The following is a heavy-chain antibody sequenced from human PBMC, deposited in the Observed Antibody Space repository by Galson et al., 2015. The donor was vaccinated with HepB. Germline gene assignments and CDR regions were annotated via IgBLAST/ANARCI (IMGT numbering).Heavy chain of an antibody. CDR2: IIPIFGTA. J-gene: IGHJ3*02. V-gene: IGHV1-69*06. CDR3: AREVAAPRVGAFDI. Sequence: SVKVSCKASGGTFSSYAISWVRQAPGQGLEWMGGIIPIFGTANYAQKFQGRVTITADKSTSTAYMELSSLRSEDTAVYYCAREVAAPRVGAFDIWGQGTMVTVSS. CDR1: GGTFSSYA. D-gene: IGHD6-6*01.